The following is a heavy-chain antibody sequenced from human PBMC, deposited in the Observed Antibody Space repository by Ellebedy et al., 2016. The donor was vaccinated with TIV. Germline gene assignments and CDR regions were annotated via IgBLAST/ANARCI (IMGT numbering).Heavy chain of an antibody. V-gene: IGHV3-23*01. J-gene: IGHJ4*02. D-gene: IGHD4-23*01. CDR1: GFAVSSNG. CDR3: AKESGWEHED. CDR2: ISGSGDT. Sequence: PGGSLRLSCAASGFAVSSNGMSWVRQAPGKGLEWVSGISGSGDTDYADSVKGRFTISRDNSKNTLFLQMNSLRVEDTALYYCAKESGWEHEDWGQGTLVTISS.